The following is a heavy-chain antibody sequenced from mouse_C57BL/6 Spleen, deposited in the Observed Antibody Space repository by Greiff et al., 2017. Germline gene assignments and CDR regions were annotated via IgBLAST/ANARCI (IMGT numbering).Heavy chain of an antibody. Sequence: DVQLQESGGGLVKPGGSLKLSCAASGFTFSSYAMSWVRQTPEKRLEWVATISDGGSYTYYPDNVKGRFTISRDNAKNNLYLQMSHLKSEDTAMYYCARSTMVTTQFAYWGQGTLVTVSA. J-gene: IGHJ3*01. CDR3: ARSTMVTTQFAY. V-gene: IGHV5-4*01. CDR1: GFTFSSYA. CDR2: ISDGGSYT. D-gene: IGHD2-2*01.